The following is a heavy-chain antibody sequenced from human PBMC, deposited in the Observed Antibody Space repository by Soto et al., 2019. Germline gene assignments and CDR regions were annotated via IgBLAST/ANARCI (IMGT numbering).Heavy chain of an antibody. V-gene: IGHV4-31*03. CDR1: GGSISSGGYY. J-gene: IGHJ4*02. CDR2: IYYSGST. CDR3: ARHGQWRAFDY. D-gene: IGHD6-19*01. Sequence: SSETLSLTCTVSGGSISSGGYYWSWIRQHPGKGLEWIGYIYYSGSTYYNPSLKSRVTISVDTSKNQFSLKLSSVTAADTAVYYCARHGQWRAFDYSGQRTLVIVSS.